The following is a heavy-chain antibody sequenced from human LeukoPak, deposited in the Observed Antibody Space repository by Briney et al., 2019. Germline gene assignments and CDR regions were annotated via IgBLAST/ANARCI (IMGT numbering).Heavy chain of an antibody. J-gene: IGHJ6*03. CDR2: IIPIFGTA. CDR1: GGTFSSYA. V-gene: IGHV1-69*13. CDR3: ARATRAGIVVVPAAIEAYYYYYMDV. D-gene: IGHD2-2*02. Sequence: ASVKVSCKASGGTFSSYAISWVRQAPGQGLEWMGGIIPIFGTANYAQKFQGRVTITADESTSTAYMELSSLRSEDTAVYYCARATRAGIVVVPAAIEAYYYYYMDVWGKGTTVTVSS.